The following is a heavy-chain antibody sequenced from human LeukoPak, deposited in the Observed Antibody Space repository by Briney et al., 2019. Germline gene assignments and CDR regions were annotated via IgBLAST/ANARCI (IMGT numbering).Heavy chain of an antibody. J-gene: IGHJ4*02. D-gene: IGHD6-19*01. CDR3: ARLELAGRKPYYFDY. CDR1: GGSNSSTSYY. Sequence: PSETLSLTCTVSGGSNSSTSYYWGCIRQPPGKGLEWIGEINHSGRTNYKPSLKSRVTISVDTSKNQFSLKLNSVTAADTAVYYCARLELAGRKPYYFDYWGQGTLVTVSS. CDR2: INHSGRT. V-gene: IGHV4-39*07.